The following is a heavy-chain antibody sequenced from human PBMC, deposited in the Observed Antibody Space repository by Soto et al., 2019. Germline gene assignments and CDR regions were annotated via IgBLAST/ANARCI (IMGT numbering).Heavy chain of an antibody. Sequence: GGSLSLSCAASGFTFSSYEMNWVRQAPGKGLEWVSYISSSGSTIYYADSVKGRFTISRDNAKNSLYLQTNSLRAEDTAVYYCARDLGIAVAGTQYYYYYGMDVWGQGTTVTVSS. V-gene: IGHV3-48*03. J-gene: IGHJ6*02. CDR3: ARDLGIAVAGTQYYYYYGMDV. CDR2: ISSSGSTI. CDR1: GFTFSSYE. D-gene: IGHD6-19*01.